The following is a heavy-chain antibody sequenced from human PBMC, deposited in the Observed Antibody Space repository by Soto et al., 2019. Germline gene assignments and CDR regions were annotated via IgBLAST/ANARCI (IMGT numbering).Heavy chain of an antibody. CDR2: ISGSGDST. J-gene: IGHJ4*02. CDR3: AKRTSGWYFDY. D-gene: IGHD6-19*01. Sequence: EVQLLESGGNLVQPGGSLRLSCAASGFTFSNYAMSWVRQAPGKGLEWVSVISGSGDSTYYADSVKGRFTISRDNSKNKLYLQMNSLRAEDTAVYYCAKRTSGWYFDYWGQRTLVTVSS. CDR1: GFTFSNYA. V-gene: IGHV3-23*01.